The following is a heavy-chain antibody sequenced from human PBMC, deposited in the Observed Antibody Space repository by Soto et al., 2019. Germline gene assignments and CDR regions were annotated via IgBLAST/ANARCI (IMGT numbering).Heavy chain of an antibody. J-gene: IGHJ5*02. Sequence: QVQLVQSGAEVKKPGASVKVSCKASGYTFTSYGISWVRQAPGQGLEWMGWINAYNGNTNYAQKLQGRVTMTTDTSTSKAHMDLRSLRSAVTAVYYCARVLPPFDPWGQGPLVTVSS. CDR3: ARVLPPFDP. CDR2: INAYNGNT. V-gene: IGHV1-18*01. CDR1: GYTFTSYG.